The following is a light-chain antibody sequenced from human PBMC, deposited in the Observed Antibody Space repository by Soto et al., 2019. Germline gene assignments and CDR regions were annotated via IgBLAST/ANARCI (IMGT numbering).Light chain of an antibody. J-gene: IGKJ1*01. CDR1: QYINTR. CDR3: HQRQSWPRT. V-gene: IGKV3-11*01. Sequence: DIVLTQSPATLSSFACDRVTLSCRASQYINTRLAWYQHRPGQAPRLLIYQTSIRAAGIPARFSASGSGTDFTLTISDVQPEDFALYYCHQRQSWPRTFGQGTKVDIK. CDR2: QTS.